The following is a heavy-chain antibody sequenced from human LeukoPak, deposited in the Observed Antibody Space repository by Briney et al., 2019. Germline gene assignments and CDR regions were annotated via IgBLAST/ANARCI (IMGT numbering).Heavy chain of an antibody. CDR3: AVSAAGIGHTFDI. V-gene: IGHV3-30*03. CDR1: GFTFSSYG. D-gene: IGHD6-13*01. J-gene: IGHJ3*02. CDR2: ISYDGSNK. Sequence: GGSLRLSCAASGFTFSSYGMHWVRQAPGKGLEWVAVISYDGSNKYYADSVKGRFTISRDNSKNTLYLQMNSLRAEDTAVYYCAVSAAGIGHTFDIWGQGTMVTVSS.